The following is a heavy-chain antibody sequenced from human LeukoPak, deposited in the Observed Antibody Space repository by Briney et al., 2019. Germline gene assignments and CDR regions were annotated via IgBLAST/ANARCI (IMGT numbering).Heavy chain of an antibody. V-gene: IGHV3-7*04. CDR1: GFSFSKYW. CDR3: ARSLAAGFDI. D-gene: IGHD6-25*01. Sequence: GGSLRLSCAASGFSFSKYWMSWVRQAPGKGLEWVANMKQDGSEKYYVDSVKGRFTISRDNAKNSLYLQMNSLRADDTAVYYCARSLAAGFDIWGQGTMVTVSS. CDR2: MKQDGSEK. J-gene: IGHJ3*02.